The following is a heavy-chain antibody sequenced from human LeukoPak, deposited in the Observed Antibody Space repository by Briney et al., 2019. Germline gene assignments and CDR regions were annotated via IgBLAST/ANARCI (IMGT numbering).Heavy chain of an antibody. V-gene: IGHV3-20*04. Sequence: PGGSLRLSCAASGFTLDDYGVSWVRQAPGKGLEWVSGINWNGGSTAYADSVKGRFTISRDNAKNSLYLQMNSLRVEDTALYYCARGSTVVTLDDAFDIWGQGTMVTVSS. J-gene: IGHJ3*02. CDR2: INWNGGST. D-gene: IGHD4-23*01. CDR1: GFTLDDYG. CDR3: ARGSTVVTLDDAFDI.